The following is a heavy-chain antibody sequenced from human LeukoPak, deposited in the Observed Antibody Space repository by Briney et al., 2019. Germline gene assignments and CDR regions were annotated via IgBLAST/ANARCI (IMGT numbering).Heavy chain of an antibody. V-gene: IGHV1-2*02. Sequence: GASVKVSCKASGYTFTGYYMHWVRQAPGQGLEWMGWINPNSGGTNYAQKFQGRVTMTRDTSISTAYMELSRLRSDDTAVYYCARGPGDYDFWSGYYFYYYYGMDVWGQGTTVTVSS. CDR1: GYTFTGYY. CDR2: INPNSGGT. CDR3: ARGPGDYDFWSGYYFYYYYGMDV. D-gene: IGHD3-3*01. J-gene: IGHJ6*02.